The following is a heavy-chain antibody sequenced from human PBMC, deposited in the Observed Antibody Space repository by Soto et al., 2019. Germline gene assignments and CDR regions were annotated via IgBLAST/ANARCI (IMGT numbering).Heavy chain of an antibody. D-gene: IGHD6-6*01. Sequence: SETLPLTCAVYGGAFSGDYWRWIPQPPGKGLEWIGEINHSGSTNYNPSLKSRVTISVDTSKNQFSLKLSSVTAADTAVYYCAKQLVRRYYYYGMDVWGQGTTVS. CDR2: INHSGST. J-gene: IGHJ6*02. V-gene: IGHV4-34*01. CDR1: GGAFSGDY. CDR3: AKQLVRRYYYYGMDV.